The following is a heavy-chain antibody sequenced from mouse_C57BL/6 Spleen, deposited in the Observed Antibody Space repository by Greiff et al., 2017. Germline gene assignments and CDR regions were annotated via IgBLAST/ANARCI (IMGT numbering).Heavy chain of an antibody. CDR1: GYTFTSYW. CDR2: IYPSDSET. J-gene: IGHJ3*01. Sequence: QVQLQQPGAELVRPGSSVTLSCKASGYTFTSYWMDWVKQRPGQGLEWIGNIYPSDSETHYNQKFKDKATLTVDKSSSTAYMQLSSLTSEDSAVYYGARQEKSLRAWFAYWGQGTLVTVSA. CDR3: ARQEKSLRAWFAY. V-gene: IGHV1-61*01. D-gene: IGHD1-1*01.